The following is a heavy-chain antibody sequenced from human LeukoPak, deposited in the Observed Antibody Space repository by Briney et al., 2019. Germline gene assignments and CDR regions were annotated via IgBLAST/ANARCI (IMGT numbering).Heavy chain of an antibody. J-gene: IGHJ4*02. V-gene: IGHV3-23*01. CDR1: GFTFSSYA. CDR3: AKDVDSTAGYSSGCTN. D-gene: IGHD6-19*01. CDR2: ISGSGGST. Sequence: GGSLRLSCAASGFTFSSYAMSWVRQAPGKGLEWVSAISGSGGSTYYADSVKGRFTISRDNSKNTLYLQMNSLRAEDTAVYYCAKDVDSTAGYSSGCTNWGQGTLVTVSS.